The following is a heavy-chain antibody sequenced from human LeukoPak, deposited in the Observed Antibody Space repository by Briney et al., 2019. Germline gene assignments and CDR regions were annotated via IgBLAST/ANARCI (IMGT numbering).Heavy chain of an antibody. CDR1: GFTFSSYS. CDR3: AELGITMIGGV. Sequence: GGSLRLACAASGFTFSSYSMNWVRQAPGKGLEWVSYISSSSSTIYYADSAKGRFTISRDNAKNSLYLQMNSLRAEDTAVYYCAELGITMIGGVWGKGTTVTISS. CDR2: ISSSSSTI. D-gene: IGHD3-10*02. J-gene: IGHJ6*04. V-gene: IGHV3-48*01.